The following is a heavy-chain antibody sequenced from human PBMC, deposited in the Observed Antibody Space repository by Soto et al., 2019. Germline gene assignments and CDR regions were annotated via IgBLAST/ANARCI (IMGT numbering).Heavy chain of an antibody. CDR3: ARGPLRFLEWLHEFNWFDP. Sequence: ASVKVSCKASGYTFTSYGIIWVRQAPGQGLEWMGWISAYNGNTNYAQKLQGRVTMTTDTSTSTAYMELRSLRSDDTAVYYCARGPLRFLEWLHEFNWFDPWGQGTLVTVSS. D-gene: IGHD3-3*01. CDR2: ISAYNGNT. CDR1: GYTFTSYG. V-gene: IGHV1-18*01. J-gene: IGHJ5*02.